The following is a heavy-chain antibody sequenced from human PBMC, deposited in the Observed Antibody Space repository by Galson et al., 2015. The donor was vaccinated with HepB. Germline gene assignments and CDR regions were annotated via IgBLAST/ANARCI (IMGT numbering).Heavy chain of an antibody. CDR2: IIPIFGTA. V-gene: IGHV1-69*13. CDR3: ARAALEYSSSHGTFDY. J-gene: IGHJ4*02. CDR1: GGTFSSYA. Sequence: SVKVSCKASGGTFSSYAISWVRQAPGQGLEWMGGIIPIFGTANYAQKFQGRVTITADESTSTAYMELSSLRSEDTAVYYCARAALEYSSSHGTFDYWGQGTLVTVSS. D-gene: IGHD6-6*01.